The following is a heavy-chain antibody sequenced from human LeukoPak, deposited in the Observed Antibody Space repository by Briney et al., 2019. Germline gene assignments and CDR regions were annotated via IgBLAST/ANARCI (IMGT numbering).Heavy chain of an antibody. CDR1: GFTFSSYA. V-gene: IGHV3-30-3*01. CDR2: ISYDGSNK. J-gene: IGHJ4*02. D-gene: IGHD3-22*01. CDR3: AKEGSSGYPRSYFDY. Sequence: PGGSLRLSCAASGFTFSSYAMHWVRQAPGKGLEWVAVISYDGSNKYYADSVKGRFTISRDNSKNTLYLQMNSLRAEDTAVYYCAKEGSSGYPRSYFDYWGQGTLVTVSS.